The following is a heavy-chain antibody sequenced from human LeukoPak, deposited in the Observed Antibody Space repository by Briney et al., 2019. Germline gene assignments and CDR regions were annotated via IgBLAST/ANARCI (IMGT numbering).Heavy chain of an antibody. CDR2: ITGRGENT. CDR1: GFTFSNYG. V-gene: IGHV3-23*01. CDR3: AKDDAWLQYEN. Sequence: PGGSLRLSCAASGFTFSNYGMNWVRQAPGKGLEWVSGITGRGENTYYADSVKGRFTISRDNSRNTVSLQMNYLRAEDTAIYYCAKDDAWLQYENWGQGILVTVSS. D-gene: IGHD5-24*01. J-gene: IGHJ4*02.